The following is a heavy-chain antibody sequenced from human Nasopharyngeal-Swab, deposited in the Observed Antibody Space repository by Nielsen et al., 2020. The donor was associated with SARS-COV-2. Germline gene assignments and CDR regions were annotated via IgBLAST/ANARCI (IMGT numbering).Heavy chain of an antibody. J-gene: IGHJ4*02. V-gene: IGHV3-48*04. D-gene: IGHD2-2*01. CDR1: GFPLKNYN. CDR2: ISVSSLTT. Sequence: GESLKISCAVSGFPLKNYNMIWVRQAPGKGLEWLSYISVSSLTTYYADSVKDRFTISRDNAKNTLYLQINSLRVEDTAVYYCARWRGSTTWYFDYWGQGTLVTVSS. CDR3: ARWRGSTTWYFDY.